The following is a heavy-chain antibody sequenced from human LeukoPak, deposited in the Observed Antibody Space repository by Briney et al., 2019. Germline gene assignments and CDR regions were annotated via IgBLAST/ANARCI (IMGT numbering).Heavy chain of an antibody. CDR1: GDSISSYY. D-gene: IGHD6-6*01. Sequence: SETLSLTCTVSGDSISSYYWSWIRQPPGKGLEWIGYIYTSGGTNYIPSLKGRVTISIDTSKNQFSLKLSSVTAADSAVYYFARPTRLSTSPDRYYLDYWGQGTLVTVSS. CDR3: ARPTRLSTSPDRYYLDY. CDR2: IYTSGGT. V-gene: IGHV4-4*09. J-gene: IGHJ4*02.